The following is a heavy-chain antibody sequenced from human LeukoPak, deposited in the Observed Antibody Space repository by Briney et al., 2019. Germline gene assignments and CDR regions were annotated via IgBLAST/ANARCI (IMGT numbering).Heavy chain of an antibody. Sequence: PSETLSLTCAVYGGSFSGYYWSWIRQPPGKGLEWTGEINHSGSTNYNPSLKSRVTISVDTSKNQFSLKLSSVTAADTAVYYCARGSPYCSSTSCYQSPKDPKYYFDYWGQGTLVTVSS. CDR1: GGSFSGYY. D-gene: IGHD2-2*01. CDR2: INHSGST. CDR3: ARGSPYCSSTSCYQSPKDPKYYFDY. V-gene: IGHV4-34*01. J-gene: IGHJ4*02.